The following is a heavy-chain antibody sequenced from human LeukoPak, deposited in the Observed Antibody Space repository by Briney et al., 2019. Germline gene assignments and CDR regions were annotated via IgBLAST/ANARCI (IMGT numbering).Heavy chain of an antibody. CDR3: ARYEAVAGVFDY. CDR2: IYTSGST. J-gene: IGHJ4*02. V-gene: IGHV4-61*02. CDR1: GGSISSGSYY. Sequence: PSETLSLTCTVSGGSISSGSYYWNWIRQPAGKGLEWIGRIYTSGSTNYNPSLTSRVTISVDTSKNQFSLKLSSVTAADTAVYYCARYEAVAGVFDYWGQGTLVTVSS. D-gene: IGHD6-19*01.